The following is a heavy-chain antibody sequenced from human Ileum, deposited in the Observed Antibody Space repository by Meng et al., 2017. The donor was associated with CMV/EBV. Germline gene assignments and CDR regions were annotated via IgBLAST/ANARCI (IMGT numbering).Heavy chain of an antibody. D-gene: IGHD5-18*01. Sequence: SGFTLTGYGIHWVRQASGQGLEWMGWINPNSGDTNYAQKFQGRVTMTRDTSVTTTYMELNRLTSDDTAVYYCARDLITDTPMITDFWGQGTLVTVSS. CDR3: ARDLITDTPMITDF. V-gene: IGHV1-2*02. CDR2: INPNSGDT. J-gene: IGHJ4*02. CDR1: GFTLTGYG.